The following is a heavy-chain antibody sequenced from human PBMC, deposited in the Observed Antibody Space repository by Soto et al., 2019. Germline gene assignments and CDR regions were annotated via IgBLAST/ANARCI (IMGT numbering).Heavy chain of an antibody. CDR2: IYYSGST. D-gene: IGHD3-3*01. V-gene: IGHV4-59*01. J-gene: IGHJ5*02. Sequence: SETLSLTCTVSGGSISSYYWSWIRQPPGKGLEWIGYIYYSGSTNYNPSLKSRVTISVDTSKNQFSLKLSSVTAADTAVYYCARAAPTYYDFWSGYYGSWFDPWGQGTLVTVSS. CDR3: ARAAPTYYDFWSGYYGSWFDP. CDR1: GGSISSYY.